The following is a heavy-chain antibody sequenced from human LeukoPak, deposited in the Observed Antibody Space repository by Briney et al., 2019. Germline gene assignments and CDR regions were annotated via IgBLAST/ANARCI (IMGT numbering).Heavy chain of an antibody. CDR3: ARAILTASGYVWYFDL. V-gene: IGHV4-31*03. D-gene: IGHD3-3*01. J-gene: IGHJ2*01. CDR1: GVSISSGSYY. CDR2: SYYSGST. Sequence: PSETLSLTCTVSGVSISSGSYYWSWIRQNPGEGLEWIGYSYYSGSTYYNPSLRSRVTISVDTSKNQFSLKLSSLNAADTAVYYCARAILTASGYVWYFDLWGRGTLVTVS.